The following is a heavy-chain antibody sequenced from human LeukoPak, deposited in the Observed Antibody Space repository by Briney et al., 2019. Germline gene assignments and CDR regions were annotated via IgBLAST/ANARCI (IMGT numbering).Heavy chain of an antibody. V-gene: IGHV4-59*01. CDR2: IHYSGST. Sequence: SETLSLTCSVSSGSISGNYWSWVRQPPGKGLEWIGYIHYSGSTNYNPSLKSRVTISVDTSKNQFSLKLRSVTAADTAVYYCAGDFGTSGWYGAFDYWGQGTLATVSS. D-gene: IGHD6-19*01. J-gene: IGHJ4*02. CDR3: AGDFGTSGWYGAFDY. CDR1: SGSISGNY.